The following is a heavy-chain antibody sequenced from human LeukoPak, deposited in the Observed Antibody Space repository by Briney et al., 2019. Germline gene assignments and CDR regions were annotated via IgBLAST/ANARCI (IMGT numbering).Heavy chain of an antibody. D-gene: IGHD4/OR15-4a*01. Sequence: SVTVSCTASGGSISSYTITWVRQAPGRGLEWMGRIIPIFGTTSYAQDFQDRVTITADISSNTAYMEVNSLTSDDTAVYFCAKQGGARQDYYMDVWGNGTTVTVSS. J-gene: IGHJ6*03. CDR2: IIPIFGTT. CDR1: GGSISSYT. V-gene: IGHV1-69*08. CDR3: AKQGGARQDYYMDV.